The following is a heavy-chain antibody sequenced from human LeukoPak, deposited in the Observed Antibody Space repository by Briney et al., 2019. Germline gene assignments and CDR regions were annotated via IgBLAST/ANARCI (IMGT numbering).Heavy chain of an antibody. J-gene: IGHJ5*02. V-gene: IGHV4-59*01. CDR2: IYYSGST. Sequence: SETLSLTCTVSGGSISSYYWSWIRQPPGKGLEWIGYIYYSGSTNYNPCLKTRVTISVDTSKNQFSLKLSSVTAADTDVYYCERLGAYYYGSGTGNWFDPWGQGTLVTVSS. D-gene: IGHD3-10*01. CDR3: ERLGAYYYGSGTGNWFDP. CDR1: GGSISSYY.